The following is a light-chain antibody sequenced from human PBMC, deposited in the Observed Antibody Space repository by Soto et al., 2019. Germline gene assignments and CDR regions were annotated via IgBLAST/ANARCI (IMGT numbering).Light chain of an antibody. CDR3: QQTYSSPT. CDR2: AAS. CDR1: QSVSIY. J-gene: IGKJ4*01. Sequence: DIQMTQSPSSLSASVGDRVTITCRASQSVSIYLNWYQQIPGKAPKLLIYAASSLQSGVPSRLSGSGSGTDFTLTISSLHPDDFATYYCQQTYSSPTFGGGTKVDIK. V-gene: IGKV1-39*01.